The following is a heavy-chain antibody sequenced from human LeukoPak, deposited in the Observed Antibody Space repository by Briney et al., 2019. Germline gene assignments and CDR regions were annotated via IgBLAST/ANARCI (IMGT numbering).Heavy chain of an antibody. CDR3: ARGEYYYDSSGYYEIYFDY. CDR1: GGSISSSSYY. V-gene: IGHV4-39*07. CDR2: IYYSGST. Sequence: SETLSLTCTVSGGSISSSSYYWGWLRQPPGKGLEWLGSIYYSGSTYYNPSLKSRVTISVDTSKNQFSLKLSSVTAADTAVYYCARGEYYYDSSGYYEIYFDYWGQGTLVTVSS. J-gene: IGHJ4*02. D-gene: IGHD3-22*01.